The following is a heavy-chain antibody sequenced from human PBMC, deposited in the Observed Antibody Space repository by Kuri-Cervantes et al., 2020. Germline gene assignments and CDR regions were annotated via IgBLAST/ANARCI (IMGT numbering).Heavy chain of an antibody. J-gene: IGHJ3*02. CDR2: FDPEDGET. D-gene: IGHD5-18*01. V-gene: IGHV1-24*01. CDR3: ARDDMVTPQAAAFDI. CDR1: GYTLTELS. Sequence: ASVKVSCKVSGYTLTELSMHWVRQAPGKGLEWMGGFDPEDGETIYAQKFQGRVTITADESTSTAYMELSSLRSEDTAVYYCARDDMVTPQAAAFDIWGQGTMVTVSS.